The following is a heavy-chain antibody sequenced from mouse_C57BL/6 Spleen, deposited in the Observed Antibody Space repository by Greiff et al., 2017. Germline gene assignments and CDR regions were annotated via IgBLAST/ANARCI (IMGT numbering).Heavy chain of an antibody. V-gene: IGHV1-22*01. D-gene: IGHD4-1*01. Sequence: EVKLQESGPELVKPGASVKMSCKASGYTFTDYNMHWVKQSHGKSLEWIGYINPNNGGTSYNQKFKGKATLTVNKSSSTAYMELRSLTSEDSAVXYCARWGLGPPFDYWGQGTTLTVSS. CDR2: INPNNGGT. J-gene: IGHJ2*01. CDR3: ARWGLGPPFDY. CDR1: GYTFTDYN.